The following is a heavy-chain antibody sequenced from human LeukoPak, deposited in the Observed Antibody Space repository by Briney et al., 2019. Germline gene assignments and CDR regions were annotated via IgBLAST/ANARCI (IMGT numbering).Heavy chain of an antibody. Sequence: ASVKVSCKASGYTLTSYYMHWVRQAPGQGLEWMGIINPSGGSTGYAQKFQGRVTMTRDTSTSTVYMELSSLRSEDTAVYYCAREVHSSGYLDYWGQGTLVTVSS. CDR2: INPSGGST. D-gene: IGHD3-22*01. CDR3: AREVHSSGYLDY. J-gene: IGHJ4*02. V-gene: IGHV1-46*01. CDR1: GYTLTSYY.